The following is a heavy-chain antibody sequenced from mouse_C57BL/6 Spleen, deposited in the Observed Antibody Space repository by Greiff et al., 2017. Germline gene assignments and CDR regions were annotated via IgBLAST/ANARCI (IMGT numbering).Heavy chain of an antibody. CDR1: GYAFTYYL. D-gene: IGHD2-4*01. CDR3: ARGRFDYGFAY. J-gene: IGHJ3*01. Sequence: QVQLQQSGAELVRPGTSVKVSCKASGYAFTYYLIEWVKQRPGRGLEWIGVINPGSGGTNYNEKFKGKATLTADKSSSTAYMQLSSLTSEDSAVYFCARGRFDYGFAYWGQGTLVTVSA. CDR2: INPGSGGT. V-gene: IGHV1-54*01.